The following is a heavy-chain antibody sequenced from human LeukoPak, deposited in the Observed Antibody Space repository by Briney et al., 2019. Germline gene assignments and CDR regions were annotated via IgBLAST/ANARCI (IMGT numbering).Heavy chain of an antibody. J-gene: IGHJ4*02. D-gene: IGHD3-22*01. CDR3: ARARDSSGDATPDY. CDR2: VYRGGST. CDR1: GFTVSRTY. Sequence: GRSLRLSCAASGFTVSRTYMSWGTEARGKGLEGVSVVYRGGSTYYADSVKGRFTITSDNSKDTLYLEMNSLRAEDTAVYYCARARDSSGDATPDYWGQGTLVTVSS. V-gene: IGHV3-66*01.